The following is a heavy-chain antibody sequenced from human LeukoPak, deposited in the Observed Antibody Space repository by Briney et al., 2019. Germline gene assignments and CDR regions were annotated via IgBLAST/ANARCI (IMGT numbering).Heavy chain of an antibody. J-gene: IGHJ6*02. CDR2: ISWSSGNI. Sequence: PGRSLRLSYAASGFTFDDYAMHWVRQAPGKGLEWVAGISWSSGNIGYADSVKGRFTISRDNAENSLHLQMNSLRTEDTALYFCARDAWRRAFNYGMDVWGQGTTVAVSS. D-gene: IGHD5-12*01. V-gene: IGHV3-9*01. CDR1: GFTFDDYA. CDR3: ARDAWRRAFNYGMDV.